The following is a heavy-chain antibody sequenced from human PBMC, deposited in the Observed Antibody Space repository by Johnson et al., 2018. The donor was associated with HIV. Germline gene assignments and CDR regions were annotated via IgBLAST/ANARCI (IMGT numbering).Heavy chain of an antibody. J-gene: IGHJ3*02. CDR2: ISYDGSNK. CDR3: ARSVHDYSDYLWGRDAFDI. D-gene: IGHD4-11*01. CDR1: GFTFSSYA. Sequence: QVQLVESGGGVVQPGRSLRLSCAASGFTFSSYAMHWVRQAPGKGLEWVAVISYDGSNKYYADSVKGRFTISRDNSKNTLYLQINNLRLGDTAVYYCARSVHDYSDYLWGRDAFDIWGQGTMVIVSS. V-gene: IGHV3-30*04.